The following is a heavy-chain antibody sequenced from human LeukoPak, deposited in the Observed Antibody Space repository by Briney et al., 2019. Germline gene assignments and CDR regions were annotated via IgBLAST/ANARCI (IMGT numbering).Heavy chain of an antibody. V-gene: IGHV4-59*01. D-gene: IGHD3-3*01. CDR1: GGSISSYY. Sequence: SETLSPTCTVSGGSISSYYWSWIRQPPGKGLEWIGYIYYSGSTNYNPSLKSRVTISVDTSKNQFSLKVSSVTAADTAVYYCARELRFLEWLLSTGPSNAFDIWGQGTMVTVSS. CDR2: IYYSGST. J-gene: IGHJ3*02. CDR3: ARELRFLEWLLSTGPSNAFDI.